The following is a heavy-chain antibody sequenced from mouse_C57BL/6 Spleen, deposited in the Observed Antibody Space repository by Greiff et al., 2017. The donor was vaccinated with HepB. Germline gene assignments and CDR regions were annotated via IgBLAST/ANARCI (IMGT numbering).Heavy chain of an antibody. J-gene: IGHJ2*01. CDR2: IDPETGGT. CDR3: TRDYDGFDY. Sequence: QVQLQQSGAELVRPGASVTLSCKASGYTFTDYEMHWVKQTPVHGLEWIGAIDPETGGTAYNQKFKGKAILTADKSSSTAYMELRGLTSEDSAVYYCTRDYDGFDYWGQGTTLTVSS. V-gene: IGHV1-15*01. CDR1: GYTFTDYE. D-gene: IGHD2-4*01.